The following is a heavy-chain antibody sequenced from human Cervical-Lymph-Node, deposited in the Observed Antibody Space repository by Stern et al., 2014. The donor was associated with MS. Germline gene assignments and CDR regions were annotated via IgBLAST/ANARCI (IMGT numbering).Heavy chain of an antibody. D-gene: IGHD4-17*01. CDR2: INPSTGSA. J-gene: IGHJ4*02. CDR3: ARNLVTTVSTTLDY. V-gene: IGHV1-46*01. Sequence: QMQLVQSGAAMKEPGASVKVSCKTFGDTFTNYYMHWVRQAPGQGLEWVGIINPSTGSAHSPQKFQGRVTMTRDASTSTAYLELSSLRSEDTAVYYCARNLVTTVSTTLDYWGQGALVTVSS. CDR1: GDTFTNYY.